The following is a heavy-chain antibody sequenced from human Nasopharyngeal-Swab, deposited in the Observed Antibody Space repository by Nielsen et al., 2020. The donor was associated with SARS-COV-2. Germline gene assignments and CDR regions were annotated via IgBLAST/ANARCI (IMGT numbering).Heavy chain of an antibody. Sequence: KVSCKGSGYSFTSYWIGWVRQMPGKGLEWVGIIYPGDSDTRYSPSFQGQVTISADKSISTAYLQWSSLKASDTAMYYCARPAYCSGGSCNYYYGMDVWGQGTTVTVSS. CDR1: GYSFTSYW. CDR2: IYPGDSDT. J-gene: IGHJ6*02. D-gene: IGHD2-15*01. V-gene: IGHV5-51*01. CDR3: ARPAYCSGGSCNYYYGMDV.